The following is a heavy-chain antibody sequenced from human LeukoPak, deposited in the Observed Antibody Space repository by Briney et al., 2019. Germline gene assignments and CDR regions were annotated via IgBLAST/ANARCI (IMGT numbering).Heavy chain of an antibody. CDR2: INPNSGGT. Sequence: ASVKLSCKASGYTFTGYYMHWVRQSPGQGLEWMGWINPNSGGTNYAQKFQGRVTMTRDTSISTAYMELSRLRSDDTAVYYCARWAVPGIFGVAAKGSFDYWGQGTLVTVSS. V-gene: IGHV1-2*02. D-gene: IGHD3-3*01. J-gene: IGHJ4*02. CDR1: GYTFTGYY. CDR3: ARWAVPGIFGVAAKGSFDY.